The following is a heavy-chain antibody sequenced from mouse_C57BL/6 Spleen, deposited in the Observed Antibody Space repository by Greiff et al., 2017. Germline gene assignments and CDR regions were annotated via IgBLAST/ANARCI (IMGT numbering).Heavy chain of an antibody. CDR1: GYTFTDYE. CDR2: IDPETGGT. J-gene: IGHJ1*03. D-gene: IGHD1-1*01. CDR3: TRWIPHYYGSSPDV. Sequence: QVQLQQSGAELVRPGASVTLSCKASGYTFTDYEMHWVKPTPVHGLEWIGAIDPETGGTAYNQKFKGKAILTADKSSSTAYMELRSLTSEDSAVYYCTRWIPHYYGSSPDVWGTGTTVTVSS. V-gene: IGHV1-15*01.